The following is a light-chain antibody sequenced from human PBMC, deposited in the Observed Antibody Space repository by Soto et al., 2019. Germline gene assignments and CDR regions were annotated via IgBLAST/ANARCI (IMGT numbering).Light chain of an antibody. V-gene: IGKV3-11*01. CDR1: QSVNTY. CDR3: QQHNSWPPLT. Sequence: EIVLTQSPVTLSLSPGERATLSCRASQSVNTYLSWYQVKPVQAPRLLIYDASRSASAVPPRFSGSGSGTDFTLAITSLVPEAVALSYCQQHNSWPPLTSGQGTRLEVK. J-gene: IGKJ5*01. CDR2: DAS.